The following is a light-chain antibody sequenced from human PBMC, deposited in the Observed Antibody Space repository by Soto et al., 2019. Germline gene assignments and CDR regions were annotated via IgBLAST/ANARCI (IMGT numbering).Light chain of an antibody. V-gene: IGKV3-20*01. J-gene: IGKJ5*01. CDR1: QSVSSSY. CDR3: QQYGSSPIT. CDR2: GAS. Sequence: ELVVTQSPGTLSLSPGERATLSCRARQSVSSSYLAWYQQKPGKAPRLLIYGASSRATGIPDRFSGSGSGTDFTLTSSILEPEDFAVYYCQQYGSSPITFGQGTRLEIK.